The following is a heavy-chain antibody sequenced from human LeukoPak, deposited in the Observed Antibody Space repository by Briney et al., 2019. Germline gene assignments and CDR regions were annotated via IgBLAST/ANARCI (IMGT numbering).Heavy chain of an antibody. J-gene: IGHJ5*02. CDR3: ARDRRNWNYVGTTYNWFDP. CDR2: INPNSGGT. V-gene: IGHV1-2*02. Sequence: GASVKVSCKASGYTFTGYYMHWVRQAPGQGLEWMGWINPNSGGTNYAQKFQGRVTMTRDTSISTAYMELSRLRSDDTAVYYCARDRRNWNYVGTTYNWFDPWGQGTLVTVSS. D-gene: IGHD1-7*01. CDR1: GYTFTGYY.